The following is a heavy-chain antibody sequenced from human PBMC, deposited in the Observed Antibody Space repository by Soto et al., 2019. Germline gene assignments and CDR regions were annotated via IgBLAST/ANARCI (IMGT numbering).Heavy chain of an antibody. D-gene: IGHD3-22*01. CDR2: ISSSSSYI. CDR1: GFTFRSYS. V-gene: IGHV3-21*01. Sequence: GGALRLSCAASGFTFRSYSMNWVRQAPGKGLEWVSSISSSSSYIYYADSVKGRFTISRDNAKNSLYLQMNSLRAEDTAVYYCARDGDSSGYNYWGQGTLVTVSS. J-gene: IGHJ4*02. CDR3: ARDGDSSGYNY.